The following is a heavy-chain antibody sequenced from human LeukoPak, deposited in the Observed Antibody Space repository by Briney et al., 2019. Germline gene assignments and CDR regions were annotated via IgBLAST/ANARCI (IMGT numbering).Heavy chain of an antibody. V-gene: IGHV1-8*01. Sequence: ASVKVSCKASGYTFTSYDINRVRQATGQGLEWMGWMNPNSGNTGYAQKLQGRVTMTRNTSISTAYMELSSLRSEDTAVYYCARGYITGTTQIDYWGQGTLVTVSS. CDR2: MNPNSGNT. D-gene: IGHD1-7*01. CDR1: GYTFTSYD. J-gene: IGHJ4*02. CDR3: ARGYITGTTQIDY.